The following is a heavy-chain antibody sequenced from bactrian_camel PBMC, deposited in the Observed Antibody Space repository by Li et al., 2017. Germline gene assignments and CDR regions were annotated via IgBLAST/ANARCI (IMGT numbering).Heavy chain of an antibody. Sequence: HVQLVESGGGSAQAGGSLTLSCTTSKYALTSACLGWFRQVLGKEREAVAIIRPSGEAKWYAESVKGRFTISKAQGTLYLQMNSLKPEDTAMYYCASSTYYTDYGIPCGAFGNWGQGTQVTVS. V-gene: IGHV3-3*01. CDR2: IRPSGEAK. CDR3: ASSTYYTDYGIPCGAFGN. CDR1: KYALTSAC. J-gene: IGHJ6*01. D-gene: IGHD4*01.